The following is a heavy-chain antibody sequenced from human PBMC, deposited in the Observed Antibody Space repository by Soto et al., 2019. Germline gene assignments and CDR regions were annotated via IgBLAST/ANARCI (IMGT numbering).Heavy chain of an antibody. CDR3: ARSLPPGWEIRVGYFDS. D-gene: IGHD1-26*01. Sequence: PGGSLGLSCAASGFTFTRYSMNWVRQAPGKGLEWVSSISSTTNYIYYGDSMKGRFTISRDNSKNTLYLQMHSPRVEDTAVYYCARSLPPGWEIRVGYFDSWGQGTRVTVSS. V-gene: IGHV3-21*04. CDR1: GFTFTRYS. J-gene: IGHJ4*02. CDR2: ISSTTNYI.